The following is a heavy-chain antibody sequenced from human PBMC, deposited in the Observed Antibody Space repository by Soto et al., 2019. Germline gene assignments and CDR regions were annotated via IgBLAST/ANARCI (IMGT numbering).Heavy chain of an antibody. V-gene: IGHV3-23*01. CDR2: ISATGDGT. D-gene: IGHD3-16*01. Sequence: GGSLRLSCAASGFKFSNYAMSWVRQAPGKGLEWVSLISATGDGTYYADSVKGRFTISRDNSHNTLYLQVHSLTAEDTAVYYCAKDRRAGGNSAFYFDFWGQGAQVTVSS. CDR3: AKDRRAGGNSAFYFDF. J-gene: IGHJ4*02. CDR1: GFKFSNYA.